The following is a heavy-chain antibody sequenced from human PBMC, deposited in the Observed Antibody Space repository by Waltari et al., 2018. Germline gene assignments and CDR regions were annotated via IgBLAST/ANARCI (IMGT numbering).Heavy chain of an antibody. CDR1: GGSISSYY. D-gene: IGHD3-3*01. CDR3: ARNPRFLEWLTWFDP. CDR2: IYYSGST. Sequence: QVQLQESGPGLVKPSETLSLTCTVSGGSISSYYWSWIRQPPGKGLEWIGYIYYSGSTNYNPSLKSRVTISVDTSKNQFSLKLSSVTAADTAVYYCARNPRFLEWLTWFDPWGQGTLVTVSS. V-gene: IGHV4-59*08. J-gene: IGHJ5*02.